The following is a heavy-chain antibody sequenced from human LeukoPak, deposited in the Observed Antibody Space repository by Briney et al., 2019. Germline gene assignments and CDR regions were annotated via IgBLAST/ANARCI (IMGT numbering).Heavy chain of an antibody. CDR3: ARGDAYRYYYDSSGLNWFDP. Sequence: ASVKVSCKASGYTLTNFDINWVRQATGQGPEWMGWMNPSSGDTGIAQKLQGRVTMTTDTSTSTAYMELRSLRSDDTAVYYCARGDAYRYYYDSSGLNWFDPWGQGTLVTVSS. J-gene: IGHJ5*02. CDR1: GYTLTNFD. V-gene: IGHV1-8*01. D-gene: IGHD3-22*01. CDR2: MNPSSGDT.